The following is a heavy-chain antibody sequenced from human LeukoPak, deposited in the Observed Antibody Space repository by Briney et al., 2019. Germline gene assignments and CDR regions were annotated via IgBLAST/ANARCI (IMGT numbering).Heavy chain of an antibody. D-gene: IGHD5-24*01. J-gene: IGHJ4*02. CDR3: ARRRWLQFSYYYDN. CDR2: INHSGST. CDR1: GGSFSDYY. Sequence: PSETLSLTYAVCGGSFSDYYWSWIRQPPGKGLEWIGEINHSGSTNYNPSLKSRVTISVDTSKNQFSLKLSSVTAADTAVYYCARRRWLQFSYYYDNGGQGTLVTVSS. V-gene: IGHV4-34*01.